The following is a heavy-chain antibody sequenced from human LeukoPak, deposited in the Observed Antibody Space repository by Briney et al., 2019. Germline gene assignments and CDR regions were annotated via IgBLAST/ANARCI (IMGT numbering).Heavy chain of an antibody. CDR3: ARSWGYGSGSYSLGMDV. J-gene: IGHJ6*02. CDR1: GGSISSYY. Sequence: SETLSLTCTVSGGSISSYYWSWIRQPPGKGLEWIGYIYYSGSTNYNPSLKSRVTISVDTSKNQFSLKLSSVTAADTAVYYCARSWGYGSGSYSLGMDVWGQGTTVTVSS. V-gene: IGHV4-59*12. D-gene: IGHD3-10*01. CDR2: IYYSGST.